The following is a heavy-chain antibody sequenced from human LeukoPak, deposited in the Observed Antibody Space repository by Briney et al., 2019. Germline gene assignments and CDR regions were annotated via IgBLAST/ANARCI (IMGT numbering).Heavy chain of an antibody. CDR2: TFYSGNA. V-gene: IGHV4-59*01. J-gene: IGHJ3*02. D-gene: IGHD2-2*01. CDR3: ARVRPAAIPGYAFDI. Sequence: PSETLSLTCTVSGGSISNYYWYWMRQPPGKGLEWVGYTFYSGNAKYNPSLKSRVTISVDTSKNQFSLKLNSVTAADTAVYYCARVRPAAIPGYAFDIWGQGTMVTVSS. CDR1: GGSISNYY.